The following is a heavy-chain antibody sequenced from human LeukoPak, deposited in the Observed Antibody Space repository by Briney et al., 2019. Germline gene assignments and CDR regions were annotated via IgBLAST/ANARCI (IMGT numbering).Heavy chain of an antibody. CDR1: GFTFSSYA. CDR2: LSFDGTIT. D-gene: IGHD3-10*01. CDR3: ARDSTYYYDSGSSGPHYFGY. J-gene: IGHJ4*02. V-gene: IGHV3-30*04. Sequence: GGSLRLSCAASGFTFSSYALHWVRQAPGKGLEWVAVLSFDGTITFYADSVKGRFTISRDNSKNTLYLPLNSQRAEGTAVDYCARDSTYYYDSGSSGPHYFGYWGQGTLVTVSS.